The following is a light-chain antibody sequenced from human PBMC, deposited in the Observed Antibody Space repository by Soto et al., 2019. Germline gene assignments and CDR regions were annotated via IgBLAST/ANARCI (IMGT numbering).Light chain of an antibody. V-gene: IGLV2-14*01. CDR3: SSYTSSSTVV. CDR2: DVS. Sequence: QSALTQPASVPGSPGQSITISCTGTSSDVGGYNYVSWYQQLPGKAPKLMIYDVSNRPSGVSNRFSGSKSGNTASLTISGLQAEDEADYYCSSYTSSSTVVFGGGTKVTVL. CDR1: SSDVGGYNY. J-gene: IGLJ2*01.